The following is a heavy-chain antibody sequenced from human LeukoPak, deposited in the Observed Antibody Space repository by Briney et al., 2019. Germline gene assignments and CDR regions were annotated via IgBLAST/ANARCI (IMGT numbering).Heavy chain of an antibody. CDR1: GFTVSSIH. J-gene: IGHJ3*02. CDR3: ARGGRGSAAVVAPRSFDI. D-gene: IGHD3-22*01. Sequence: GGSLRLSCAASGFTVSSIHMVWVRQAPGKGLEWVSVTYTGGNSYYADSVKGRFIISRDIFKNTLYLQMNSLRAEDSALYYCARGGRGSAAVVAPRSFDIWGQGTMVTVSS. V-gene: IGHV3-53*01. CDR2: TYTGGNS.